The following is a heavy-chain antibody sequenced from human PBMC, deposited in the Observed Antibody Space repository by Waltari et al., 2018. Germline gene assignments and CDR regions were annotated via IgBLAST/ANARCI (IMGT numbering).Heavy chain of an antibody. V-gene: IGHV3-53*01. CDR1: GFSGSGVC. CDR2: IYSVCST. D-gene: IGHD1-26*01. J-gene: IGHJ5*02. CDR3: ARPVGNET. Sequence: EVQLVESGGGLVQPGGSLRLSCAASGFSGSGVCMTWVRQAPGKGLQGVSIIYSVCSTYYADSVKGRFTISRDISKNTVFLQMNSLRVDDTAVYYCARPVGNETWGQGTLVTVSS.